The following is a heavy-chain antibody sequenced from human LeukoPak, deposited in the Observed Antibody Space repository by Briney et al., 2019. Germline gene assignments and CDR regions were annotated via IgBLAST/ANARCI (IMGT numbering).Heavy chain of an antibody. Sequence: GGSLRLSCAASGFTFSSYSMHWVRQAPGKGLEWVAVISYDGSEKYYADSVKGRFTISRDSSKNTLYLQMNSLRTEDTAVYYCARILTGDFDYWGQGTLVTVSS. CDR3: ARILTGDFDY. CDR2: ISYDGSEK. V-gene: IGHV3-30-3*01. J-gene: IGHJ4*02. D-gene: IGHD7-27*01. CDR1: GFTFSSYS.